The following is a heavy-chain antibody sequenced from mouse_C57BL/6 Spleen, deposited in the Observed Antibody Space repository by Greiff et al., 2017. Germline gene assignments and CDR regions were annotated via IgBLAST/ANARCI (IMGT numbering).Heavy chain of an antibody. CDR3: ARERGSSYAMDY. V-gene: IGHV3-6*01. Sequence: EVKLQQSGPGLVKPSQSLSLTCSVTGYSITSGYYWNWIRQFPGNKLEWMGYISYDGSNNYNPSLKNRISITRDTSKNQFFLKLNSVTTEDTATYYCARERGSSYAMDYWGQGTSVTVSS. CDR2: ISYDGSN. CDR1: GYSITSGYY. D-gene: IGHD1-1*01. J-gene: IGHJ4*01.